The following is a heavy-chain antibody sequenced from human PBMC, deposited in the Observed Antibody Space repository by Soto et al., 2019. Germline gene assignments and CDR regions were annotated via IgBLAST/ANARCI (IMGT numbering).Heavy chain of an antibody. CDR3: ASRLYYYDSSGYPDSDAFDI. D-gene: IGHD3-22*01. J-gene: IGHJ3*02. CDR2: IYPGDSDT. CDR1: GYSFTSYW. Sequence: GSLKISCKGSGYSFTSYWIGWVRQMPGKGLEWMGIIYPGDSDTRYSPSFQGQVTISADKSISTAYLQWSSLKASDTAMYYCASRLYYYDSSGYPDSDAFDIWGQGTMVTVSS. V-gene: IGHV5-51*01.